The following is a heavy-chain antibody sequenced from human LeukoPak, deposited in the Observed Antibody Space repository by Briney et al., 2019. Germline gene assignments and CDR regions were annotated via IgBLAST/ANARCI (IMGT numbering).Heavy chain of an antibody. V-gene: IGHV4-61*01. Sequence: SETLSLTCTVSGGSVSSASNYWSWIRQPPGKGLEWIGYIYYSGSTNYSPSLKSRVTISVDTSKNQFSLKLSSVTAADTAVYYCARGLIVPSTIFDYWGQGALVTVSS. J-gene: IGHJ4*02. CDR2: IYYSGST. D-gene: IGHD2-2*01. CDR1: GGSVSSASNY. CDR3: ARGLIVPSTIFDY.